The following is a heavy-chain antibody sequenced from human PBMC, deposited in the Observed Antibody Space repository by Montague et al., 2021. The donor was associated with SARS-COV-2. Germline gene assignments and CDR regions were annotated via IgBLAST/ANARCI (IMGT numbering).Heavy chain of an antibody. V-gene: IGHV4-59*13. CDR3: ARGDVEMATIKSGGPFYHFDY. D-gene: IGHD5-24*01. CDR2: IYYSGST. J-gene: IGHJ4*02. Sequence: SETQSLTCTVSGGSISSYYWSWIRQPPGKGLEWIGYIYYSGSTNYNPSLKSPVTISVDTSKNQFSLKLSSVTAADTAVYYCARGDVEMATIKSGGPFYHFDYWGQGTLVTVSS. CDR1: GGSISSYY.